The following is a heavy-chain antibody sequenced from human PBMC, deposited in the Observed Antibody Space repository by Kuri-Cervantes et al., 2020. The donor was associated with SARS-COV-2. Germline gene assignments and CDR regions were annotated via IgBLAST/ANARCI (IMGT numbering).Heavy chain of an antibody. CDR2: IWYDGSNK. Sequence: GESLKISCAASGFTFSSYGMHWVRQAPGKGLEWVAVIWYDGSNKYYADSVKGRFTISRDNSKNTLYLQINSLRAEDTAVYYCAKHLPYTMIVVGAFDIWGQGTMVTVSS. CDR1: GFTFSSYG. J-gene: IGHJ3*02. CDR3: AKHLPYTMIVVGAFDI. D-gene: IGHD3-22*01. V-gene: IGHV3-33*06.